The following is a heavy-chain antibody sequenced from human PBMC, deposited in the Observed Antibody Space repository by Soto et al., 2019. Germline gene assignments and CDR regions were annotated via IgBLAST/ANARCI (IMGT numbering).Heavy chain of an antibody. V-gene: IGHV5-51*01. J-gene: IGHJ4*01. D-gene: IGHD3-22*01. CDR2: IHPGDSDI. CDR1: GYSFNNNW. CDR3: ARRDSSGFPDY. Sequence: GESLKISCKGSGYSFNNNWIGWVRQMPGKGLEWMGIIHPGDSDIRYSPSFQGQVTMSVDKSINTAYLQWSSLKASDTAMYYCARRDSSGFPDYWGHGXLVTVPS.